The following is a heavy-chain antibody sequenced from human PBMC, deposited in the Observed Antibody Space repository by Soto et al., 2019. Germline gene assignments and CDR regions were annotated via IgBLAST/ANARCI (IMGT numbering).Heavy chain of an antibody. CDR1: GGSFSGYY. J-gene: IGHJ5*02. CDR2: INHSGST. Sequence: QVQLQQWGAGLLKPSETLSLTCAVYGGSFSGYYWCWIRQPPGKGLEWIGEINHSGSTNYNPSLKRRVTISVDPPKHQFSLKLSSVTAADTAVYYCATYSGGWEYNWFDPWGQRTLVTVSS. D-gene: IGHD2-21*01. V-gene: IGHV4-34*01. CDR3: ATYSGGWEYNWFDP.